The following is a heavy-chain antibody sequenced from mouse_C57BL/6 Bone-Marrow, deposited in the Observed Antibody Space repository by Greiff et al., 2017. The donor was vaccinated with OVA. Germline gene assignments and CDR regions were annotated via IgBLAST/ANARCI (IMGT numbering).Heavy chain of an antibody. Sequence: EVHLVESEGGLVQPGSSMKLSCTASGFTFSDYYMAWVRQVPEKGLEWVANINYDGSSTYYLDSLKSRFIISRDNATNILYLQMSSLKSEDTATYYGARDPYGSSPMDDWGQGTSVTVSS. CDR2: INYDGSST. D-gene: IGHD1-1*01. CDR3: ARDPYGSSPMDD. J-gene: IGHJ4*01. CDR1: GFTFSDYY. V-gene: IGHV5-16*01.